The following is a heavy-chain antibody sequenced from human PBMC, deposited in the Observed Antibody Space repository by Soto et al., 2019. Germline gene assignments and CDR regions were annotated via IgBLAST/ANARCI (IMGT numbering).Heavy chain of an antibody. V-gene: IGHV3-74*01. CDR1: GFTFSSYW. Sequence: EVQLVESGGGLVQPGGSLRLSCAASGFTFSSYWMHWVRQAPGKGPVWVSRINSDGSSTSYADSVKGRFTISRDNAKNTLYLQMNSLRAEDTAVYYCARGGYQLLFAFDIWGQGTMVTVSS. J-gene: IGHJ3*02. CDR2: INSDGSST. CDR3: ARGGYQLLFAFDI. D-gene: IGHD2-2*01.